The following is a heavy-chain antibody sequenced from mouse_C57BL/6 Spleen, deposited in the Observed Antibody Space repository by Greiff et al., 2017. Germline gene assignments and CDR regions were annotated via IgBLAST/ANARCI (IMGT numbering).Heavy chain of an antibody. CDR3: ARHPYYGSSRDWYFDV. V-gene: IGHV5-12*01. Sequence: EVKLVESGGGLVQPGGSLKLSCAASGFTFSDYYMYWVRQTPEKRLEWVAYISNGGGSTYYPDTVKGRFTISRDNAKNTLYLQMSRLKSEDTAMYYCARHPYYGSSRDWYFDVWGTGTTVTVSS. CDR2: ISNGGGST. J-gene: IGHJ1*03. CDR1: GFTFSDYY. D-gene: IGHD1-1*01.